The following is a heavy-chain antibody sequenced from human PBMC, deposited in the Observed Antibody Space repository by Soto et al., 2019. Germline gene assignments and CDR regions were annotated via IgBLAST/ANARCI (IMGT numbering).Heavy chain of an antibody. CDR2: IWYDGTQK. CDR3: ARAGGTTVTGLWHFDS. D-gene: IGHD4-17*01. Sequence: GGSLRLSCEASGFTFNTYSMHWVRQPPGKGLEWLAAIWYDGTQKYYADSVKGRFIISRDNSKKTLYLEMNSLRAEDTAVYYCARAGGTTVTGLWHFDSWGQGPLVSVSP. CDR1: GFTFNTYS. V-gene: IGHV3-33*01. J-gene: IGHJ5*01.